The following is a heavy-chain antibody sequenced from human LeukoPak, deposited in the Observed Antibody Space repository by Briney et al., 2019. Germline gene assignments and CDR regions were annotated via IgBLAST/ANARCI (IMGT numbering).Heavy chain of an antibody. CDR3: ARGGRGSAAVVAPRSFDI. CDR2: TYTGGNS. D-gene: IGHD3-22*01. Sequence: GGSLRVSCAASGFTVSSIHMVWVRQAPGKGLEWVSVTYTGGNSYYADSVKGRFIISRDISKNTLYLQMNSLRAEDSALYYCARGGRGSAAVVAPRSFDIWGQGTMVTVSS. CDR1: GFTVSSIH. V-gene: IGHV3-53*01. J-gene: IGHJ3*02.